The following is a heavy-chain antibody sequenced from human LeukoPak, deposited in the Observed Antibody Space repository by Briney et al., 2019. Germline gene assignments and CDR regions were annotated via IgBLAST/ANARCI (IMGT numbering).Heavy chain of an antibody. J-gene: IGHJ3*02. CDR2: INPSGGST. Sequence: GASVKVSCKASGYTFTNYYMHWVRQAPGQGLEWMGMINPSGGSTGYAQKFQGRVTMTRDTSTSTVYMELSSLRSEDTAVYYCARVSVGATYFRAFDIWGQGTMVTVSS. V-gene: IGHV1-46*01. CDR3: ARVSVGATYFRAFDI. D-gene: IGHD1-26*01. CDR1: GYTFTNYY.